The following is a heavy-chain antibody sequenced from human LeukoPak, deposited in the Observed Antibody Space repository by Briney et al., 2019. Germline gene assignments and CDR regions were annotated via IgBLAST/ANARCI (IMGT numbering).Heavy chain of an antibody. J-gene: IGHJ3*02. V-gene: IGHV3-21*01. D-gene: IGHD1-26*01. Sequence: GRSLRLSCAASGFTLSGYALNWVRPAPGKGLESVSSIATRSSSIYYADSVKGRFTISRDNAKNSLYLQMISLRAEDTAAYYCAREGELGEAFDIWGQGTMVTVSS. CDR1: GFTLSGYA. CDR3: AREGELGEAFDI. CDR2: IATRSSSI.